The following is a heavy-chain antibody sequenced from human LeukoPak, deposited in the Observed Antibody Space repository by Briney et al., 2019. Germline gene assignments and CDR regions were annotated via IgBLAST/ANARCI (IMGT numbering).Heavy chain of an antibody. V-gene: IGHV4-38-2*02. Sequence: PSETLSLTCTVSGGSISSGYYWGWIRQPPGKGLEWIGSIYRSGSTYYNPSLKSRVTISVETSKNQFSLKLNSVTAADTAVYYCARGSDYSVDYWGQGTQVTVSS. D-gene: IGHD4-11*01. CDR2: IYRSGST. CDR1: GGSISSGYY. J-gene: IGHJ4*02. CDR3: ARGSDYSVDY.